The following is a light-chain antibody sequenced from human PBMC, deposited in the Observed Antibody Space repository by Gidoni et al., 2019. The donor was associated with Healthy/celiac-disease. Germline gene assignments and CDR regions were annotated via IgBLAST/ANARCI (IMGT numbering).Light chain of an antibody. Sequence: DMVLTPSPGTLSLSPGERATLSCSSSQSVSSSYLDWHQQKHGQAPRLLIYGASSRATGIPDRFSGSGSGTDFTLTISRLEPEDFAVYYCQQYGSSPPWTFGQGTKVEIK. CDR1: QSVSSSY. CDR3: QQYGSSPPWT. J-gene: IGKJ1*01. V-gene: IGKV3-20*01. CDR2: GAS.